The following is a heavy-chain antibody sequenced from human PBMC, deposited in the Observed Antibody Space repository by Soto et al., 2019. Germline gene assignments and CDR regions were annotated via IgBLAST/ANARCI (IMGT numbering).Heavy chain of an antibody. Sequence: GASVTVSCQTSGGTFISYAISWVRQAPGQGLEWMGGIIPIFGTANYAQKFQGRVTITADESTSTAYMELSSLRSEDTAVYYCARGRWLQPPHYYYYYGMDVWGQGTTVTVSS. CDR1: GGTFISYA. V-gene: IGHV1-69*13. J-gene: IGHJ6*02. D-gene: IGHD5-12*01. CDR3: ARGRWLQPPHYYYYYGMDV. CDR2: IIPIFGTA.